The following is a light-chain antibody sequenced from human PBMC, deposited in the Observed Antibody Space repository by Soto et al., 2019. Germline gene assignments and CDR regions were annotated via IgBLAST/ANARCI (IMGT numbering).Light chain of an antibody. CDR1: KLGDKS. Sequence: SYELTQPPSVSVSPGQTASITCSGDKLGDKSACWYQQKAGQSPVLVIYQDSKRPSGIPERFSGSNSGNTATLTSSGNQDMDEADYYCQAWDSSTVVFGGGTKLTVL. CDR2: QDS. CDR3: QAWDSSTVV. V-gene: IGLV3-1*01. J-gene: IGLJ2*01.